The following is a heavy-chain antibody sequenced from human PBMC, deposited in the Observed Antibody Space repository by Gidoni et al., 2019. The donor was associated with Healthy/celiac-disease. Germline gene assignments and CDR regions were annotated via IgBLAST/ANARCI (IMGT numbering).Heavy chain of an antibody. V-gene: IGHV3-20*04. CDR3: ARVLEYQLLSGKWWFDP. CDR2: INWNGGST. Sequence: LRLSCAASGFTFDDYGMSWVRQAPGKGLEWVSGINWNGGSTGYADSVKGRFTISRDNAKNSLYLQMNSLRAEDTALYYCARVLEYQLLSGKWWFDPWGQGTLVTVSS. CDR1: GFTFDDYG. D-gene: IGHD2-2*01. J-gene: IGHJ5*02.